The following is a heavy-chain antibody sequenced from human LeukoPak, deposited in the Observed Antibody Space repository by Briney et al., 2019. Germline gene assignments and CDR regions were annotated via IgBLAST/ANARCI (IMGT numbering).Heavy chain of an antibody. CDR3: ARTARPYCSSTSCYTEGLFDY. CDR2: IYYSGST. V-gene: IGHV4-59*01. D-gene: IGHD2-2*02. Sequence: SETLSLTCTVSDDSIGSYYWNWIRQPAGKGLEWIGYIYYSGSTNYNPSLKSRVTISVDTSKNQFSLKLSSVTAADTAVYYCARTARPYCSSTSCYTEGLFDYWGQGTLVTVSS. J-gene: IGHJ4*02. CDR1: DDSIGSYY.